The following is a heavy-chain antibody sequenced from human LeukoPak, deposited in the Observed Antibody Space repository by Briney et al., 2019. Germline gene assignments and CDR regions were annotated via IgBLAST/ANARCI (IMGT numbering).Heavy chain of an antibody. D-gene: IGHD3-22*01. CDR1: GGSFSGYY. CDR2: INHSGST. Sequence: SETLSLTCAVYGGSFSGYYWSWIRQPPGKGLEWIGEINHSGSTNYNPSLKSRVTISVDTSKNQFSLKLSSVTAADTAVYYCARRWITLIAHLSGYFQHWGQGTLVTVSS. V-gene: IGHV4-34*01. J-gene: IGHJ1*01. CDR3: ARRWITLIAHLSGYFQH.